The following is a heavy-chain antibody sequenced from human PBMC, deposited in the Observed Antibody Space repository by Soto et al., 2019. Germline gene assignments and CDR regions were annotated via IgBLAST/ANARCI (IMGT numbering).Heavy chain of an antibody. D-gene: IGHD3-22*01. J-gene: IGHJ4*02. CDR3: AKTHHATMIPVD. Sequence: QVQLQESGPGLLKPSETLSLTCTVSGGSVSSHSWAWIRQSPGKGLEWITYVSYRGGTNYNPSLKIRVTVSVDTFKNRFSLMLTSVTAADTAVYYCAKTHHATMIPVDWGQGTLVTVSS. CDR2: VSYRGGT. CDR1: GGSVSSHS. V-gene: IGHV4-59*02.